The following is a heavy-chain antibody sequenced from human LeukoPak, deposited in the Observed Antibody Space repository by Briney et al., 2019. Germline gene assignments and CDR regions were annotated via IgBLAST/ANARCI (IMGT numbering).Heavy chain of an antibody. CDR1: GFTFSNFA. D-gene: IGHD3-9*01. V-gene: IGHV3-23*01. CDR3: AKLAVYDILTGYYKNWFDP. Sequence: GGSLRLTCAASGFTFSNFAMTWVRQPPGRGLEWVSGVSGSGDTTYYADSVRGRFTISREKSKNILHLQINSLRAEDTDLYFCAKLAVYDILTGYYKNWFDPWGQGTLVSVSS. CDR2: VSGSGDTT. J-gene: IGHJ5*02.